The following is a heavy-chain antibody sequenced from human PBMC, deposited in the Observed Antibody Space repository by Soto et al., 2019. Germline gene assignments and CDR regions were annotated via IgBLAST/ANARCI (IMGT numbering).Heavy chain of an antibody. CDR3: ARLVIAAAGPSNGIDV. Sequence: GESLKISCKGSGYSFTSYWISWVRQMPGKGLEWMGRIDPSDSYTNYSPSFQGHVTISADKSISTAYLQWSSLKASDTAMYYCARLVIAAAGPSNGIDVWGQGTTVTVSS. J-gene: IGHJ6*02. V-gene: IGHV5-10-1*01. D-gene: IGHD6-13*01. CDR1: GYSFTSYW. CDR2: IDPSDSYT.